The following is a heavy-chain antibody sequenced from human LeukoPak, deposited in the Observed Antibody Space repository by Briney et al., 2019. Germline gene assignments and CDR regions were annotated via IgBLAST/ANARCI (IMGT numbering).Heavy chain of an antibody. CDR1: GVTSCSYW. CDR2: IKQDGGEK. J-gene: IGHJ4*02. CDR3: VGGDFFDY. V-gene: IGHV3-7*01. Sequence: GGSLRLSCAESGVTSCSYWMSWGLRAPAEGVEWVANIKQDGGEKYYVYPVKGRFTISRDNTKNPLYLQMNSLRAEDTAVYYCVGGDFFDYWGQGTLVTVSS. D-gene: IGHD4-17*01.